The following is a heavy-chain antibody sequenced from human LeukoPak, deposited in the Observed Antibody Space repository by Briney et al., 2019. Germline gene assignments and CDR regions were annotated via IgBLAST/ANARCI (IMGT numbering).Heavy chain of an antibody. CDR3: ARGSFIFDC. CDR1: GGSISSYY. V-gene: IGHV4-59*01. Sequence: PSETLSLTCTVSGGSISSYYSSWIRQPPGKGLEWIGYIYYSGSTNYNPSLKSRVTISVDASKNQFSLKLSSVTAADTAVYYCARGSFIFDCWGQGTLVTVSS. CDR2: IYYSGST. J-gene: IGHJ4*02.